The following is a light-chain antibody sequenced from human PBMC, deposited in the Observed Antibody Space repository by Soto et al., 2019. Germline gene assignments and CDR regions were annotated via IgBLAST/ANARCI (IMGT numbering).Light chain of an antibody. CDR2: LGS. Sequence: VMTQFPLSLSVTPGEPASISCRSSQSLLHSDGYNYLDWYVQKPGQSPQLLIYLGSNRASGVPDRFSGSGSGTDFTLKISRVEAEDVGVYYCMQALQIRVEFGQGTKVEIK. CDR1: QSLLHSDGYNY. V-gene: IGKV2-28*01. CDR3: MQALQIRVE. J-gene: IGKJ1*01.